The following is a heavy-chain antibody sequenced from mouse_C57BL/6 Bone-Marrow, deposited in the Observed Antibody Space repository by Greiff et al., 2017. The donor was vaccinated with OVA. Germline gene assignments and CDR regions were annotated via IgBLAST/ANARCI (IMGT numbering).Heavy chain of an antibody. Sequence: EVQLQQSGAELVKPGASVKLSCTASGFNIKDYYMHWVKQRTEQGLEWIGRIDPEDGETTSAPKFQGKATITADTSSNTAYLQLSSLTSEDTAVYYCVGWSWFAYWGQGTLVTVSA. CDR1: GFNIKDYY. V-gene: IGHV14-2*01. CDR2: IDPEDGET. J-gene: IGHJ3*01. D-gene: IGHD2-10*02. CDR3: VGWSWFAY.